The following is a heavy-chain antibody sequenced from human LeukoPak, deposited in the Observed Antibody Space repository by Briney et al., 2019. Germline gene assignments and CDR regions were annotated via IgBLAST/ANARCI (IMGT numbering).Heavy chain of an antibody. J-gene: IGHJ4*02. Sequence: SETLSLTCAVYGGSFSGYYWSWIRQPPGKGLEWIGEINHSGSTNYNPSLKSRVTISVDTSKNQFSLKLSSVTAADTAVYYCAGIAAAGNGRAVDYWGQGTLVTVSS. V-gene: IGHV4-34*01. CDR3: AGIAAAGNGRAVDY. CDR1: GGSFSGYY. D-gene: IGHD6-13*01. CDR2: INHSGST.